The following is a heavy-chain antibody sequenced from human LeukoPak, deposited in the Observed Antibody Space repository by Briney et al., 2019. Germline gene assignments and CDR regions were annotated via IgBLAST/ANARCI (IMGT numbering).Heavy chain of an antibody. CDR2: INHSGST. D-gene: IGHD2-21*02. V-gene: IGHV4-34*01. CDR3: ARGLRGVVVTAIPYYYYYIDV. J-gene: IGHJ6*03. CDR1: GGSFSGYY. Sequence: SETLSLTCAVYGGSFSGYYWSEIRQPPGKGLEWIGEINHSGSTNYNPSLKSRVTISVDTSKNQFSLKLSSVTAADTAVYYCARGLRGVVVTAIPYYYYYIDVWGKWTTVTVSS.